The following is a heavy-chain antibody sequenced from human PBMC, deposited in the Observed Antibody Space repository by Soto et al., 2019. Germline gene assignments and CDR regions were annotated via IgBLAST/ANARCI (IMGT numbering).Heavy chain of an antibody. V-gene: IGHV5-51*01. CDR1: GYSFTSYW. CDR2: IYPGDSDT. D-gene: IGHD5-18*01. CDR3: ARHDFPPDTDMAPVGY. Sequence: PGESLKISCKGSGYSFTSYWIGWVRQMPGKGLEWMGIIYPGDSDTRYSPSFQGQVTISADKSISTAYLQWSSLKASDTAMYYCARHDFPPDTDMAPVGYWGQGTLVTVSS. J-gene: IGHJ4*02.